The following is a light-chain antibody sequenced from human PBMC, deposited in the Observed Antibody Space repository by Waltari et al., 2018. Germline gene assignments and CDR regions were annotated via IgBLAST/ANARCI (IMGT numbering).Light chain of an antibody. CDR3: HQFYTPPQT. V-gene: IGKV4-1*01. CDR2: WAS. CDR1: QSVLYSSTNQNY. J-gene: IGKJ1*01. Sequence: DIVMTQSPYSLAVSLGERATINFTSSQSVLYSSTNQNYLAWYQQKPGQPPKLLIFWASTRESGVPDRFSGSGSRTDFTLTISSLEAEDVAVYYCHQFYTPPQTFGQGTKVEIK.